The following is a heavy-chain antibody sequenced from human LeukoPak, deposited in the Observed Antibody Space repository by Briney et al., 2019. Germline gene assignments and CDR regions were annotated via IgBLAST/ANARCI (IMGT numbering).Heavy chain of an antibody. CDR3: ARTKKIVVVPAASDWFDP. J-gene: IGHJ5*02. CDR1: GYTFTGYY. CDR2: INPNSGGT. Sequence: GASVKVACKASGYTFTGYYMHWVRQAPGQGLEWMGWINPNSGGTNYAQKFQGRVTMTRDTSISTAYMELRSLRSDDTAVYYCARTKKIVVVPAASDWFDPWGQGTLVTVSS. V-gene: IGHV1-2*02. D-gene: IGHD2-2*01.